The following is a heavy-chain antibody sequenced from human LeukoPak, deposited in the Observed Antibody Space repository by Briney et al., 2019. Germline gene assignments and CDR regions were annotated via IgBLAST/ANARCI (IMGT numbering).Heavy chain of an antibody. CDR2: INHSGST. CDR3: ARGPRGPLGYCSSMSCYPRGYNWFDP. Sequence: SETLSLTCAVSGGSFSGYYWSWIRQPPGKVLERSGEINHSGSTDYNPSLKSPVTISVDTSKKHFSLKLSSVTAADTAVYYCARGPRGPLGYCSSMSCYPRGYNWFDPWGQGTLVTVSS. CDR1: GGSFSGYY. J-gene: IGHJ5*02. D-gene: IGHD2-2*01. V-gene: IGHV4-34*01.